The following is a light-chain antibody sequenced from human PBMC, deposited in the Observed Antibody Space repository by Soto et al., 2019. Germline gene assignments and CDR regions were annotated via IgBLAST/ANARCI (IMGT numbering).Light chain of an antibody. J-gene: IGKJ1*01. CDR2: AAS. CDR1: QGISNS. Sequence: DIPMTQSPSSLSASVGDRVTITCRASQGISNSLAWYQQKPGKVPKLLIYAASTLQSGVPSRFSGSGSGTDFTLTISSLQPEDVGTYYCQKYNSAPWTFGQGTKVEIK. V-gene: IGKV1-27*01. CDR3: QKYNSAPWT.